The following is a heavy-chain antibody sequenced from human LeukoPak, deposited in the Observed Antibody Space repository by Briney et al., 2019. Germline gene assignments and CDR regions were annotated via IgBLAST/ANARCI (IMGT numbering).Heavy chain of an antibody. CDR3: ANPSPGIHGVY. D-gene: IGHD1-14*01. CDR1: GFTFSNYA. V-gene: IGHV3-23*01. Sequence: GGSLRLSCAASGFTFSNYAMNWVRQAPGKGLEWVSTISGSGGSTYYADSVKGRFTISRDNAKNTLYLQMNSLRAEDTAVYYCANPSPGIHGVYWGQGTLVTVSS. CDR2: ISGSGGST. J-gene: IGHJ4*02.